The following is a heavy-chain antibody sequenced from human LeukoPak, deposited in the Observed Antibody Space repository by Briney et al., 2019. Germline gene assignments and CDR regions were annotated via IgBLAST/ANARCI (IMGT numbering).Heavy chain of an antibody. D-gene: IGHD2-2*01. CDR1: SGSISTSNYY. CDR3: ARAAIVVVPAANFYGWFDP. V-gene: IGHV4-39*07. Sequence: SSETLSLTCTVSSGSISTSNYYWGWVRQPPGKALEWIGNIFYSGSTYYSPSLKSRVTISVDTSKNQFSLKLSSVTAADTAVYYCARAAIVVVPAANFYGWFDPWGQGTLVTVSS. CDR2: IFYSGST. J-gene: IGHJ5*02.